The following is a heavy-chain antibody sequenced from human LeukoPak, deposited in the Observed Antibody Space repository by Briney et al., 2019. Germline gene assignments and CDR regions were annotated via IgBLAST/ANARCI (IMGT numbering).Heavy chain of an antibody. J-gene: IGHJ4*02. CDR3: ARVRLGSGWSLFDF. CDR1: GFTFSTYA. Sequence: AGGSLRLSCAASGFTFSTYAMSWVRQAPGKGLEWVSSISGSGGSTFYADSVRGRFTISRDDSKNTLYLQMNSLRAEDTAVYYCARVRLGSGWSLFDFWGQGTLVTVSS. V-gene: IGHV3-23*01. D-gene: IGHD6-19*01. CDR2: ISGSGGST.